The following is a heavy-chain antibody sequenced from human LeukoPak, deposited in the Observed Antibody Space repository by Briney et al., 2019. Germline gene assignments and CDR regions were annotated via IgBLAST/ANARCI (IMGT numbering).Heavy chain of an antibody. D-gene: IGHD6-19*01. CDR1: GFTFSSYE. CDR2: ISSSSGTI. Sequence: GGSLRLSCAASGFTFSSYEMNWVRQVPGKGLEWISYISSSSGTIHYADSVKGRFTISRDNGQNSLYLQMNSLRVDDTAVYYCARDATPQYSSGWVFFDYWGQGTLVTVSS. V-gene: IGHV3-48*03. CDR3: ARDATPQYSSGWVFFDY. J-gene: IGHJ4*02.